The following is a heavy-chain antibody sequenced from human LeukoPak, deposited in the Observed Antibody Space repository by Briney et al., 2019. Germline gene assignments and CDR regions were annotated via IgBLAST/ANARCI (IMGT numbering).Heavy chain of an antibody. CDR1: GGSISSYY. CDR2: LYYSGTT. J-gene: IGHJ6*02. CDR3: ARRATYYGMDV. Sequence: SETLSLTCTVSGGSISSYYWSWIRQPPGKGLEWIGYLYYSGTTNHNPSLKSRVTISADTSKNQFSLKLSSVTAADTAVYYCARRATYYGMDVWGQGTTVTVSS. V-gene: IGHV4-59*08.